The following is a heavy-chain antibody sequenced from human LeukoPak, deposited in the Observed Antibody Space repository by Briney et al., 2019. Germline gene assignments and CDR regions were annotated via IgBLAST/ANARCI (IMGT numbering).Heavy chain of an antibody. J-gene: IGHJ2*01. Sequence: PGGSLRLSCAASGFTCSSYSMNWVRQAPGKGLEWVSYISGSCSTIYYADSVKGRFTISRDNAKNSLYLQMNSLRAEDTAVYYCARDLSYDFWSGYYWGHWYFDLWGRGTLVTVSS. CDR1: GFTCSSYS. D-gene: IGHD3-3*01. CDR2: ISGSCSTI. CDR3: ARDLSYDFWSGYYWGHWYFDL. V-gene: IGHV3-48*04.